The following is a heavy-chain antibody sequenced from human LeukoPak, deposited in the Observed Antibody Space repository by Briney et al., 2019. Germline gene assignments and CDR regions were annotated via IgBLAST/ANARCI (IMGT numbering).Heavy chain of an antibody. J-gene: IGHJ4*02. V-gene: IGHV4-61*01. Sequence: SETLSLTCTVSGYSISSGYYWGWIRQPPGKGLEWIGYIYYSGSTNYNPSLKSRVTISVDTSKNQFSLKLSSVTAADTAVYYCATYSSGWYPYYFDYWGQGTLVTVSS. D-gene: IGHD6-19*01. CDR1: GYSISSGYY. CDR2: IYYSGST. CDR3: ATYSSGWYPYYFDY.